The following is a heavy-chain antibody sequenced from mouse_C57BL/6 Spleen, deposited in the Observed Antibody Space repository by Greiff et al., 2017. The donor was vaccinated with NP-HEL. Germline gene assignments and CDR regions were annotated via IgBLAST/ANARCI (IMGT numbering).Heavy chain of an antibody. D-gene: IGHD1-1*01. CDR3: VRHEDYYGSSYWYFDV. V-gene: IGHV10-1*01. CDR1: GFSFNTYA. J-gene: IGHJ1*03. CDR2: IRSKSNNYAT. Sequence: EVQRVESGGGLVQPKGSLKLSCAASGFSFNTYAMNWVRQAPGKGLEWVARIRSKSNNYATYYADSVKDRFTISRDDSESMLYLQMNNLKTEDTVMYYCVRHEDYYGSSYWYFDVWGTGTTVTVSS.